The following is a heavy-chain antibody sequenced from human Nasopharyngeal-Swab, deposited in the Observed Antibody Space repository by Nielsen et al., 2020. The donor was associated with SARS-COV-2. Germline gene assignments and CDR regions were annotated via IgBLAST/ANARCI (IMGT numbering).Heavy chain of an antibody. D-gene: IGHD3-10*01. CDR1: GFSFRSYW. CDR3: ARRLVWFGEAHYYYYGMDV. V-gene: IGHV3-74*01. Sequence: GGSLRLSCAASGFSFRSYWMHWVRQAPGKGLVWVSCINSDGTTTRYADSVKGRFTVSRDNAKNTLYLEMNSLRADDTAVYYCARRLVWFGEAHYYYYGMDVWCQGTTVTVSS. J-gene: IGHJ6*02. CDR2: INSDGTTT.